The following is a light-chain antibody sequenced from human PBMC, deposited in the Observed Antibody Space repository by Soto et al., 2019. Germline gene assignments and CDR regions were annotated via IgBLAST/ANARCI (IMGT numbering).Light chain of an antibody. Sequence: QSALTQPASVSGSPGQSITISCTGTSRDVGGYNYVSWYQHHPGKVPKLMIYEVSNRPSGVSNRFSGSKSGNTASLTISGLQAEDEADYYCSSYASSNTFYVFGTGTKVTVL. CDR3: SSYASSNTFYV. J-gene: IGLJ1*01. V-gene: IGLV2-14*01. CDR2: EVS. CDR1: SRDVGGYNY.